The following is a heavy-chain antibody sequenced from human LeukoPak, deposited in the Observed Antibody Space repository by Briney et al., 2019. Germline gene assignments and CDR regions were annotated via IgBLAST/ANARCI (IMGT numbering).Heavy chain of an antibody. V-gene: IGHV4-34*01. J-gene: IGHJ4*02. Sequence: SETLSLTCAVYGGSFSGYYWSWIRQPPGKGLEWIGSIYYSGSTYYNPSLKSRVTISVDTSKNQFSLKLSSVTAADTAVYYCARIAVAGAGRFDYWGQGTLVTVSS. CDR3: ARIAVAGAGRFDY. D-gene: IGHD6-19*01. CDR1: GGSFSGYY. CDR2: IYYSGST.